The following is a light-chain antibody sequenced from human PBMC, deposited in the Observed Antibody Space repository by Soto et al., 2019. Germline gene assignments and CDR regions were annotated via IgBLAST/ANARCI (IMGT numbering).Light chain of an antibody. J-gene: IGKJ1*01. CDR2: GAS. Sequence: EIVLTQSPATLSVSPGERVILSCRASQSVDISLAWCQQKPGQAPRLLIYGASTRATDMPGTFSGRGSGTEFTLTITSLLPEDFGLYYCQPYRSWPRTFGHGTKVESK. CDR3: QPYRSWPRT. CDR1: QSVDIS. V-gene: IGKV3-15*01.